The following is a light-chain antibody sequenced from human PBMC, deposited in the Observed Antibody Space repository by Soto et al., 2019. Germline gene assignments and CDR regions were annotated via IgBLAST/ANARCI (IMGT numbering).Light chain of an antibody. CDR1: QRVNNY. J-gene: IGKJ2*01. V-gene: IGKV1-39*01. CDR2: AAS. Sequence: DVQMTQSPSSLSASVGDRVTITCRASQRVNNYLNWYQLKPGKAPKLLIYAASSLEIGVPSRFGGSGSGTEFTLAISGLQPEDFATYYCQHPYTFGQGTKLEIK. CDR3: QHPYT.